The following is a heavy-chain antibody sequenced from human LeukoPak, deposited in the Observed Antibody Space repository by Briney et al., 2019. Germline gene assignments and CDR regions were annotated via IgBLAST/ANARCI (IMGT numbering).Heavy chain of an antibody. CDR3: ARDRESIAARRRRGDDY. Sequence: WGALRLSCAASGFTLGSPTFHWARPAPGEGLGWGSNLCGSGDTAYYADSVKGRFTISRDNSNNTLYLQMNSLRAEDTAVYYCARDRESIAARRRRGDDYWGQGTLVTVSS. D-gene: IGHD6-6*01. CDR2: LCGSGDTA. V-gene: IGHV3-23*01. CDR1: GFTLGSPT. J-gene: IGHJ4*02.